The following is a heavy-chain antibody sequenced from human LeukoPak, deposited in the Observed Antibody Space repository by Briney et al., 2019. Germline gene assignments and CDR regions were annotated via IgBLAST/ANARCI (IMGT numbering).Heavy chain of an antibody. CDR3: ASYPRYSSSPPFDY. CDR1: GYTFTGYY. J-gene: IGHJ4*02. V-gene: IGHV1-2*02. CDR2: INPNTGRT. Sequence: ASVKVSCKASGYTFTGYYMHWVRQAPGQGLEWMGWINPNTGRTNYAQKFQARVTMTRDTTISTAYMELSRLTSDDTAVYYCASYPRYSSSPPFDYWGQGTLVTVSS. D-gene: IGHD6-6*01.